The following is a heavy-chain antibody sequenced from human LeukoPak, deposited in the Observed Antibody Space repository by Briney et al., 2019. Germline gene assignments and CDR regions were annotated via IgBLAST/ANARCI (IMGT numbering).Heavy chain of an antibody. Sequence: PGGSLRLSCAASGFTFSSYSMNWVRQAPGKGLEWVSSISSSSSYIYYADSVKGRFTISRDNSKNTLYLQMNSLRAEDTAVYYCSSHSSSWYGFDYWGQGTLVTVSS. CDR3: SSHSSSWYGFDY. CDR1: GFTFSSYS. CDR2: ISSSSSYI. V-gene: IGHV3-21*04. D-gene: IGHD6-13*01. J-gene: IGHJ4*02.